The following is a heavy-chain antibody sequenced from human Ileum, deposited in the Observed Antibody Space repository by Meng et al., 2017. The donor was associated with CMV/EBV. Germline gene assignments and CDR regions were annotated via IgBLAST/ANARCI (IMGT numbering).Heavy chain of an antibody. D-gene: IGHD3-22*01. CDR3: ARDYYDSCAPSPLMDV. CDR2: ISAYNGNT. CDR1: GYTFTSYV. V-gene: IGHV1-18*01. Sequence: ASVKVSCKASGYTFTSYVISWVRQAPGQGLEWMGWISAYNGNTNYAQKLQGRVTMTTDTSTSTAYMELRSLRSDDTAVYYCARDYYDSCAPSPLMDVWGQGTTVTVSS. J-gene: IGHJ6*02.